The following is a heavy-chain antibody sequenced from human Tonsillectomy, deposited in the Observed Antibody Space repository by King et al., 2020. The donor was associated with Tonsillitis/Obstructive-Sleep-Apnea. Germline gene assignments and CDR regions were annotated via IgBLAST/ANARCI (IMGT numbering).Heavy chain of an antibody. D-gene: IGHD1-7*01. CDR1: GFTFSSYE. CDR2: ISSSGSTI. CDR3: ARDEGELELPKAPYYYFRMDV. V-gene: IGHV3-48*03. Sequence: QLVQSGGGLVQPGGSLRLSCAASGFTFSSYEMNWVRQAPGKGLEWVSYISSSGSTIYYADSVKGRFTISRDNAKNSLYLQMNSLRSEDTDVYDCARDEGELELPKAPYYYFRMDVWGQGTTVPLSS. J-gene: IGHJ6*02.